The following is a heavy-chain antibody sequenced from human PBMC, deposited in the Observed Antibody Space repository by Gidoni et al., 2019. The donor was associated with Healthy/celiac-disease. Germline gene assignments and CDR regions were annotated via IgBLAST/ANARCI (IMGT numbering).Heavy chain of an antibody. Sequence: EVQLVESGGGLVQPGGSLRLSCAASGFTFSSYEMNWVRQAPGKGLEWVSYISSSGSTIYYADSVKGRFTISRDNAKNSLYLQMNSLRAEDTAVYYCARDSSSSGSYYYYGMDVWGQGTTVTVSS. J-gene: IGHJ6*02. CDR1: GFTFSSYE. V-gene: IGHV3-48*03. CDR3: ARDSSSSGSYYYYGMDV. CDR2: ISSSGSTI. D-gene: IGHD6-13*01.